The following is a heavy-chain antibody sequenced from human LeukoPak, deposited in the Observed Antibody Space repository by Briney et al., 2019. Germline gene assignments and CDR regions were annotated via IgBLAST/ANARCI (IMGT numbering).Heavy chain of an antibody. CDR3: AKAYHPTFPNWFDP. J-gene: IGHJ5*02. Sequence: GGSLRLSCAASGFTFSSYWMHWVRQAPGKGLVWVSRINSDGSSTSYADSVKGRFTISRDNAKNTLYLQMNSPRAEDTAVYYCAKAYHPTFPNWFDPWGQGTLVTVSS. CDR1: GFTFSSYW. V-gene: IGHV3-74*01. CDR2: INSDGSST. D-gene: IGHD2-2*01.